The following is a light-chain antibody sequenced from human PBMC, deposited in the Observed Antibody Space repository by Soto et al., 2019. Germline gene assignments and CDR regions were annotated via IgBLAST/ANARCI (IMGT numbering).Light chain of an antibody. CDR1: QSVSSN. CDR3: QQRSNWPS. V-gene: IGKV3-11*01. J-gene: IGKJ2*01. Sequence: EIVLTQSPATLSLSPGERATLSCRASQSVSSNLAWYQQKPGQAPRLLIYDASNRATGIPARFSGSGSGTDFTLTISSLEPEDFAVYYCQQRSNWPSFGQGTKLEIK. CDR2: DAS.